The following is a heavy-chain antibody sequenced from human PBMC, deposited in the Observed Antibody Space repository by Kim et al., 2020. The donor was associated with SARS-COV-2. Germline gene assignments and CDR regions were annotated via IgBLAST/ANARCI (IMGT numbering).Heavy chain of an antibody. V-gene: IGHV3-30-3*01. Sequence: GGSLRLSCAASGFTFSSYAIHWVRQAPGKGLEWVAVISYDGSNKYYADSVKGRFTISRDNSKNTLYLQMNSLRAEDTAVYYCARGVWQYQLVLDPWGQGTLVTVSS. J-gene: IGHJ5*02. CDR2: ISYDGSNK. CDR1: GFTFSSYA. CDR3: ARGVWQYQLVLDP. D-gene: IGHD2-2*01.